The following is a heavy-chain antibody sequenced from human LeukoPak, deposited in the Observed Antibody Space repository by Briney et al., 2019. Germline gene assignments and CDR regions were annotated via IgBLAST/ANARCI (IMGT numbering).Heavy chain of an antibody. CDR2: ISGSGGST. Sequence: PGRSLRLSCAASGFTFSSYAMCWVLQAPGKGLEWVSAISGSGGSTYYADSVKGRFTISRDNSKNTLYLQMNSLRAEDTAVYYCAKCGTVKDYYFDYWGQGTLVTVSS. CDR3: AKCGTVKDYYFDY. J-gene: IGHJ4*02. CDR1: GFTFSSYA. V-gene: IGHV3-23*01. D-gene: IGHD2-15*01.